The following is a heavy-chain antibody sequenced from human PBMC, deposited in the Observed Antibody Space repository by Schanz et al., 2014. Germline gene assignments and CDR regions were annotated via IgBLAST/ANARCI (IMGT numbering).Heavy chain of an antibody. V-gene: IGHV3-30*04. CDR1: GFTFSIHY. D-gene: IGHD7-27*01. J-gene: IGHJ4*02. CDR3: AKYGGELGVSFEY. Sequence: VQLVESGGGLVQPGGSLRLSCAASGFTFSIHYMSWVRQAPGKGLEWVSIVSHDGFTKHYADSVRGRFTLSRDNSKNTVYLQMNSLRPEDTAVYYCAKYGGELGVSFEYWGQGTLVTVSS. CDR2: VSHDGFTK.